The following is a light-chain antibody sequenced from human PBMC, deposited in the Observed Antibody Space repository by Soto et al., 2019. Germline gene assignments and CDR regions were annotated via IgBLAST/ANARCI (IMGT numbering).Light chain of an antibody. J-gene: IGKJ3*01. Sequence: EIVLTQSPATLSLSPGERATLSCRASQSVSSYLAWYQQKPGQATMLLIYDASNRATGIPARFSGSGSGTDFTLTISSLEPEDFAVYYCQQRRTPFTFGPGPKVDIQ. V-gene: IGKV3-11*01. CDR3: QQRRTPFT. CDR2: DAS. CDR1: QSVSSY.